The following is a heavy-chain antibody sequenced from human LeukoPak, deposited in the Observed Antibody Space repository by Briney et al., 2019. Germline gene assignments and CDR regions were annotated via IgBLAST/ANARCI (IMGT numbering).Heavy chain of an antibody. D-gene: IGHD2-2*01. CDR2: ISGSGGST. V-gene: IGHV3-23*01. CDR1: GFTFSSYA. CDR3: AKDGEDIVVVPAAPYYMDV. J-gene: IGHJ6*03. Sequence: PGGSLRLSCAASGFTFSSYAMSWVRQAPGKGLEWVSAISGSGGSTYYADSVKGRFTISRDNSKNTLYLQMNSLRAEDTAVYYCAKDGEDIVVVPAAPYYMDVWGKGTTVTVSS.